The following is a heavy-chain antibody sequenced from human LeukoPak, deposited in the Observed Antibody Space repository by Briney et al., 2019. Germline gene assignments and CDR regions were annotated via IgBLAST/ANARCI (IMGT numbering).Heavy chain of an antibody. D-gene: IGHD2-21*02. CDR2: IYPGDSDT. V-gene: IGHV5-51*01. CDR1: GYSFTSYW. Sequence: GESLKISCKGSGYSFTSYWIGWVRPMPGKGLEWMGIIYPGDSDTRHSPSFQGQVTISADKSINTAYLQWNSLKASDTAMYYCARGHHVVVATATWASDAFDLWGQGTMVTVSS. CDR3: ARGHHVVVATATWASDAFDL. J-gene: IGHJ3*01.